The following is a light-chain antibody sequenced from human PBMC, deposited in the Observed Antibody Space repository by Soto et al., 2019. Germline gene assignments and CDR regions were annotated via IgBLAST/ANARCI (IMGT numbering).Light chain of an antibody. CDR2: RNN. V-gene: IGLV1-47*01. Sequence: QSVLTQPPSASGTPGQRVTISCSGSSSNIGSNYVYWYQQLPGTAPKLLIYRNNPRPSGVPDRFSGSKSGTSAPLAISGLRSEDEADYYCAAWDDSLSGVFGGGTKVTVL. J-gene: IGLJ2*01. CDR3: AAWDDSLSGV. CDR1: SSNIGSNY.